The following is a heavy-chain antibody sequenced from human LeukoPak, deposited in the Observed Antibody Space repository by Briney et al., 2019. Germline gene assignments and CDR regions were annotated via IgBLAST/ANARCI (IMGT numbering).Heavy chain of an antibody. CDR3: ARVTYYDSSGYRSYFDY. Sequence: TETLSLTCAVSGYSISSGYYWGWIRQPPGKGLEWIGSIYHSGSTYYNPSLKSRVTISVDTSKNQFSLKLSSVTAADTAVYYCARVTYYDSSGYRSYFDYWGQGTLVTVSS. CDR1: GYSISSGYY. J-gene: IGHJ4*02. CDR2: IYHSGST. D-gene: IGHD3-22*01. V-gene: IGHV4-38-2*01.